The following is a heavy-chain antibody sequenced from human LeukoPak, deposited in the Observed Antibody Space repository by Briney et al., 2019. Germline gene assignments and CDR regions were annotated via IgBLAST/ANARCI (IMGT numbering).Heavy chain of an antibody. CDR3: AKGLYSSSSESDY. CDR2: ISGSGGST. D-gene: IGHD6-6*01. Sequence: GGSLRLSCGASGFTFSSYAMNWVRQAPGKGLEWVSVISGSGGSTYYADSVKGRFTISRDNSKNTLYLQMNSLRAEDTAVYYCAKGLYSSSSESDYWGQGTLVTVSS. CDR1: GFTFSSYA. J-gene: IGHJ4*02. V-gene: IGHV3-23*01.